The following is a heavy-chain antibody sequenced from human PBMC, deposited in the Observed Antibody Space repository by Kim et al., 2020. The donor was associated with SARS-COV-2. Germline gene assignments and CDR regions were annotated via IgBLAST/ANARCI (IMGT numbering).Heavy chain of an antibody. Sequence: GGSLRLSCAASGFTFSSYSMNWVRQAPGKGLXWVSSXSSSSSYIYYADSVKGRXXISRXXXKNSXXLXXXSLRXXDTXVXFXXXDPXXXELXXXY. CDR1: GFTFSSYS. V-gene: IGHV3-21*01. D-gene: IGHD3-10*01. J-gene: IGHJ6*01. CDR3: XXDPXXXELXXXY. CDR2: XSSSSSYI.